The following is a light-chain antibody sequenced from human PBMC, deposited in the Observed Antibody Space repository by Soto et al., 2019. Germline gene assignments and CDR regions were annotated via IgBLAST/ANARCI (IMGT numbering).Light chain of an antibody. J-gene: IGKJ1*01. V-gene: IGKV3-20*01. CDR1: QSVNNYY. Sequence: IVLTQSPDTLSLSPGERATLSCGASQSVNNYYLARYQQKPGQAPRLLIYDASTRATGIPDRFSGSGSGTVFTLTISRLEHEDFAVYCWQQYGSSPTFGQGTKVEIK. CDR2: DAS. CDR3: QQYGSSPT.